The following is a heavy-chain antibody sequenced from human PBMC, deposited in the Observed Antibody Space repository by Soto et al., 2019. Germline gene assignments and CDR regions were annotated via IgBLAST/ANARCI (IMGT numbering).Heavy chain of an antibody. CDR1: GGSISSSSYY. CDR2: IYYSGST. Sequence: PSETLSLTCTVSGGSISSSSYYWGWIRQPPGKGLEWIGSIYYSGSTYYNPSLKSRVTISVDTSKNQFSLKLSSVTAADTAVYYCARPSITMVRGGYYYGMDVWGQGTTVTVSS. D-gene: IGHD3-10*01. V-gene: IGHV4-39*01. CDR3: ARPSITMVRGGYYYGMDV. J-gene: IGHJ6*02.